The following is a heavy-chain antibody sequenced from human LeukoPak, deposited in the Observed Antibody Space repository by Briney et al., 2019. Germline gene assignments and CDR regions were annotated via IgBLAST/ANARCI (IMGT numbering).Heavy chain of an antibody. V-gene: IGHV1-69*13. J-gene: IGHJ6*02. CDR3: ARVSIAARSPYYYGMDV. CDR2: IIPIFGTA. CDR1: GGTFSSYA. Sequence: SVKVSCKASGGTFSSYAISWMRQAPGQGLEWMGGIIPIFGTANYAQKFQGRVTIIADESTSTAYMELSSLRSEDTAVYYCARVSIAARSPYYYGMDVWGQGTTVTVSS. D-gene: IGHD6-6*01.